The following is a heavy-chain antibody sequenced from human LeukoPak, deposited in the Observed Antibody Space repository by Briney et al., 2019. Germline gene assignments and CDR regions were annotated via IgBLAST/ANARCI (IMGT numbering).Heavy chain of an antibody. CDR1: GGSISSHY. D-gene: IGHD4-17*01. J-gene: IGHJ4*02. CDR2: IYTSGST. Sequence: KTSETLSLTCTVSGGSISSHYWSWIRQPAGKGLEWIGRIYTSGSTNYNPSLKSRVTMSIDTSKNQFSLKLSSVTAADTAVYYCARSATVTTREFDYWGQGTLVTVSS. V-gene: IGHV4-4*07. CDR3: ARSATVTTREFDY.